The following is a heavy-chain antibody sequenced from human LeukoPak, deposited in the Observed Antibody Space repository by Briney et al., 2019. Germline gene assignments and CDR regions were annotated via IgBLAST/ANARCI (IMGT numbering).Heavy chain of an antibody. CDR1: GYSISSGYY. V-gene: IGHV4-30-4*08. D-gene: IGHD1-1*01. Sequence: SETLSLTCTVSGYSISSGYYWGWIRQPPGKGLEWIGYIYYSGITYYHPSLESRVTISVDTSKNQFSLNLNSVTAADTAVYYCARAVQASLQPRFDPWGQGALVTVSS. CDR3: ARAVQASLQPRFDP. J-gene: IGHJ5*02. CDR2: IYYSGIT.